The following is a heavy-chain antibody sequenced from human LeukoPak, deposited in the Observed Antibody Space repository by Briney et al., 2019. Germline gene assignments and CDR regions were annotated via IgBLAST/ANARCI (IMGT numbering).Heavy chain of an antibody. CDR1: GYTFTSYY. CDR2: INPSGGST. CDR3: ARDSDIVATGYYFDY. V-gene: IGHV1-46*01. J-gene: IGHJ4*02. D-gene: IGHD5-12*01. Sequence: GASVKVSCKASGYTFTSYYMHWVRQAPGQGLEWMGIINPSGGSTSYAQKFQGRVTMTRNTSTSTVYMELSSLRSEDTAVYYCARDSDIVATGYYFDYWGQGTLVTVSS.